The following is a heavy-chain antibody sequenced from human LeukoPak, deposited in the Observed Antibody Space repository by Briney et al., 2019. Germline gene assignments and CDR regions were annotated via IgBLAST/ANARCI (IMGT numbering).Heavy chain of an antibody. V-gene: IGHV4-34*01. Sequence: SETLSLTCAVYGGSFSGYYCSWIRQPPGKGLEWIGEINHSGSTNYNPSLKSRVTISVDTSKNQFSLKLCSVTAADTAVYYCARSSRYYYGMDVWGQGTTVTVSS. CDR2: INHSGST. CDR3: ARSSRYYYGMDV. J-gene: IGHJ6*02. CDR1: GGSFSGYY.